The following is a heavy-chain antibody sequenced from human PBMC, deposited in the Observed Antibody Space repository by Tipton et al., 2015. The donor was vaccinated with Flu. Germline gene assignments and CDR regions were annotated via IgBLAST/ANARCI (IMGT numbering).Heavy chain of an antibody. CDR1: GDSISSDFY. J-gene: IGHJ4*02. CDR2: VSRTGST. CDR3: ARDRWEYARGFDS. D-gene: IGHD2-2*01. Sequence: LRLSCAVSGDSISSDFYWAWIRQFPGKGLEWIGTVSRTGSTIYNPSLKSRVTISIDTSKNQFSLNMRSVTAADMAVYYCARDRWEYARGFDSWGQGTLVTVSP. V-gene: IGHV4-38-2*02.